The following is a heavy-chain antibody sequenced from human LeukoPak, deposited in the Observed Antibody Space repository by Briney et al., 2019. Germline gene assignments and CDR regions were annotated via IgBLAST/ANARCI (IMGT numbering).Heavy chain of an antibody. CDR1: GFTFSSYE. CDR2: ISSSSSI. CDR3: AREYSSSSGRCFDS. V-gene: IGHV3-48*03. J-gene: IGHJ4*02. Sequence: PGGSLRLSCAASGFTFSSYEMNWVRQAPGKGLEWVSYISSSSSIYYGDSVKGRFTMSRDNAKNSLYLQMNSLRAEDTAVYHCAREYSSSSGRCFDSWGQGTLVTVSS. D-gene: IGHD6-6*01.